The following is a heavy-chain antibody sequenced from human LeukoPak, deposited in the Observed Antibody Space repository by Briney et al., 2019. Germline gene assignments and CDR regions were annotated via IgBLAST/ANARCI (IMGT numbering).Heavy chain of an antibody. V-gene: IGHV4-38-2*02. CDR3: ARDRASYYYDTSGDNDY. Sequence: SSETLSLTCSVGGYSITIGYYWGWIRQAPGKGLEWIGSVHHSGSTNYNPSLKSRVTISVDTFMNRFSLKLSSVTAADTAAYYCARDRASYYYDTSGDNDYWGQGTLVTVSS. CDR1: GYSITIGYY. D-gene: IGHD3-22*01. J-gene: IGHJ4*02. CDR2: VHHSGST.